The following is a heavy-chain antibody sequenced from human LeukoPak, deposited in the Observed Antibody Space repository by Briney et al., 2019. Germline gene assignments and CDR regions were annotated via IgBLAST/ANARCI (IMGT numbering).Heavy chain of an antibody. CDR2: ISSSSSSI. CDR3: VRDIVVVPAASFDC. CDR1: GFTFSSYA. D-gene: IGHD2-2*01. J-gene: IGHJ4*02. V-gene: IGHV3-21*01. Sequence: GGSLRLSCAASGFTFSSYAMSWVRQAPGKGLEWVSSISSSSSSINYADSVKGRFTISRDNAKNSLYLQTNSLRVEDTAVFYCVRDIVVVPAASFDCWGQGTLVTVSS.